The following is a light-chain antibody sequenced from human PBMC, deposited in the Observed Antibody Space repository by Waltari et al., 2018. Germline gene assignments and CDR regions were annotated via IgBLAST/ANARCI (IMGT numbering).Light chain of an antibody. J-gene: IGLJ2*01. CDR3: CSYAGSFTLI. Sequence: QSALTQPASVSGSPGQSITISCTGTSSAVGRYNLVSWYQEHPGKAPKLMIYEDSKRPSGVSNRFSGSKSGNTASLTISGLQAEDEADYYCCSYAGSFTLIFGGGTKLTVL. CDR1: SSAVGRYNL. V-gene: IGLV2-23*01. CDR2: EDS.